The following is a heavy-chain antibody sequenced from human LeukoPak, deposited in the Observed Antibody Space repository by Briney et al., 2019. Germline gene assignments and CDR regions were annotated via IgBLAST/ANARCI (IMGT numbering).Heavy chain of an antibody. V-gene: IGHV3-21*01. CDR3: ARPGYCSGTTCYSYNYYGMDV. D-gene: IGHD2-2*01. J-gene: IGHJ6*02. CDR1: GFTFSSYT. CDR2: ISSSSTYI. Sequence: GGSLRLSCAASGFTFSSYTMNWVGQAPGKGLEWVSSISSSSTYIYYAESVKGRFTISRDNAKNSLYLQMNSLRAEDTAVYYCARPGYCSGTTCYSYNYYGMDVWGQGTTATVSS.